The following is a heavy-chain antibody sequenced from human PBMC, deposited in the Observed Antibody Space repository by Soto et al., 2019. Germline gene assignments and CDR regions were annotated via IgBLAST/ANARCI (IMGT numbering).Heavy chain of an antibody. J-gene: IGHJ5*02. CDR2: IIGSGGST. V-gene: IGHV3-23*01. CDR1: GFTFISFA. Sequence: GESLTLSCAASGFTFISFAMSWVRQAPGKGLEWVSAIIGSGGSTYYASSVKGWFTISRDNAKITVYLQMNSLRAEDRAVYDWAKDLSSRITDRPRGSQVYFDPWGQGILVTVSS. D-gene: IGHD6-6*01. CDR3: AKDLSSRITDRPRGSQVYFDP.